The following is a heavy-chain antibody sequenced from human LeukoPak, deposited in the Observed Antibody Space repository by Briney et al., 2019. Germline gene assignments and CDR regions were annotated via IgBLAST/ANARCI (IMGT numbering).Heavy chain of an antibody. Sequence: GGSLRLSCAASGFTFSSSWMGWARQAPGKGLEWVANIKEDGSWKHYAVSVQGRFTISRDNAKNSLYLQMNSLRVEDTAMYYCARWNYDSGSWVLDYWGQGTLVTVSS. CDR2: IKEDGSWK. CDR1: GFTFSSSW. V-gene: IGHV3-7*03. CDR3: ARWNYDSGSWVLDY. D-gene: IGHD3-10*01. J-gene: IGHJ4*02.